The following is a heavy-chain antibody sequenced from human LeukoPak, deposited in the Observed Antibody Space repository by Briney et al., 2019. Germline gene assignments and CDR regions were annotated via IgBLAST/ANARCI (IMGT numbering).Heavy chain of an antibody. CDR3: ARALPETLRSFDY. Sequence: PSETLSLTCTVSGGSISSYYWSWIRQPPGKGLEWVGYIYYSGSTNYNPSLKSRVTISVDTSKNKFSLKLSSVTAADTVVYYCARALPETLRSFDYWGQGTLVTVSS. CDR2: IYYSGST. V-gene: IGHV4-59*01. D-gene: IGHD3-16*01. CDR1: GGSISSYY. J-gene: IGHJ4*02.